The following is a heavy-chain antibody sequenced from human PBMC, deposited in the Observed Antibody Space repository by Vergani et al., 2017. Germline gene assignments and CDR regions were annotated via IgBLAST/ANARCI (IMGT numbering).Heavy chain of an antibody. CDR2: IKEDRSEK. CDR3: ARWGVVWFGESEGFDY. V-gene: IGHV3-7*02. D-gene: IGHD3-10*01. CDR1: VFTFSSYW. Sequence: EVQLVESGGGLVQPGGSLRLSCAASVFTFSSYWMSWVRQAPGKGLEWVANIKEDRSEKYYVDSVKGRFTRARDNAKNSLYLQMNSLRAEDTAVYYCARWGVVWFGESEGFDYWGQGALVAVSA. J-gene: IGHJ4*02.